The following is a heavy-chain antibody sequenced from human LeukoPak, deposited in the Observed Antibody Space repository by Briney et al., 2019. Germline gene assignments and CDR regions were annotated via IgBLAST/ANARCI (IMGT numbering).Heavy chain of an antibody. Sequence: GASVKVSCKASGYTSTSYDINWVRQATGQGLEWMGWMNPNSGNTGYAQKFQGRVTITRNTSISTAYMELSSLRSEDTAVYYCARRAAAAAGTWYYYYYMDVWGKGTTVTVSS. CDR3: ARRAAAAAGTWYYYYYMDV. CDR2: MNPNSGNT. J-gene: IGHJ6*03. V-gene: IGHV1-8*03. D-gene: IGHD6-13*01. CDR1: GYTSTSYD.